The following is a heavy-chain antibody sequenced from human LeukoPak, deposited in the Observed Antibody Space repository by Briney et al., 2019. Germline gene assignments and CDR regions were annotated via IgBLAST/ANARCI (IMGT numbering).Heavy chain of an antibody. CDR2: IGGNGVAT. J-gene: IGHJ3*02. CDR1: GFTFRSYA. D-gene: IGHD1-20*01. Sequence: GGSLRLSCAASGFTFRSYAMSWVRQAPGKGLEWVSTIGGNGVATYYTDSVKGRFTVSRDNSKNTLYLQLNSLRAEDTAVYYCARDRKYNWNDLFEAFDIWGQGTMVTVSS. CDR3: ARDRKYNWNDLFEAFDI. V-gene: IGHV3-23*01.